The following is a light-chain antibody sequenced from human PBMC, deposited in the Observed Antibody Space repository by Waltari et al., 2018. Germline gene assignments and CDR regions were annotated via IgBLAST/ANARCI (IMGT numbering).Light chain of an antibody. CDR2: AAS. V-gene: IGKV1-27*01. CDR3: QNYNSAPLT. CDR1: RGIGKF. Sequence: DIQMIQSPSSLSASVGDRVTISCRASRGIGKFLAWYQQKPGKVPKFLIYAASTLQSGVPSRFSGSGSGTDCTLTISSLQPEDVATYYCQNYNSAPLTFVGGTRVQIK. J-gene: IGKJ4*01.